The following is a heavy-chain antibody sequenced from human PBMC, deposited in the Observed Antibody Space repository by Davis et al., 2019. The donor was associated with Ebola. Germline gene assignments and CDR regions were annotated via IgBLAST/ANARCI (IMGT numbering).Heavy chain of an antibody. CDR3: ARVGTTIDYYYYYGMDV. V-gene: IGHV4-59*06. Sequence: MPSGILSPPRPVPWCSISSFYWSWVRQPPGEGLEWVGYIYYSGSTYYNPSLKSRVTISVDTSKNQFSLKLSSVTAADTAVYYCARVGTTIDYYYYYGMDVWGQGTTVTVSS. J-gene: IGHJ6*02. CDR2: IYYSGST. D-gene: IGHD1-7*01. CDR1: WCSISSFY.